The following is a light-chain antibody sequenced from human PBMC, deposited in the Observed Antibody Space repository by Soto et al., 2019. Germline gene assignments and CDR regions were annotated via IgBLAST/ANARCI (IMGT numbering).Light chain of an antibody. J-gene: IGKJ2*01. Sequence: DIQMTQSPFSLSASVGDRVTITCRASQRISSYLNWYQQKPGKAPKLLIYAAPSLQSGVPSRFSGSGSGTDFTLTISSLQPEDFATYYCQQSYSIPYTFGQGTKVDIK. CDR1: QRISSY. CDR2: AAP. CDR3: QQSYSIPYT. V-gene: IGKV1-39*01.